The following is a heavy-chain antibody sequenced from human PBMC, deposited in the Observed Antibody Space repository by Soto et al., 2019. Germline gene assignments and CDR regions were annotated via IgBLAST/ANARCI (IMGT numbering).Heavy chain of an antibody. Sequence: ASVKVSCKASGYTFTGYYMHWVRQAPGRGLEWMGGINPSNGNTNYAQKFQGRVTMTRDTSTSTAYMELSSQRSEDIDVYYCARLFGRATPAPGVFDYWGQGTLVTVSS. V-gene: IGHV1-2*02. J-gene: IGHJ4*02. D-gene: IGHD5-12*01. CDR1: GYTFTGYY. CDR2: INPSNGNT. CDR3: ARLFGRATPAPGVFDY.